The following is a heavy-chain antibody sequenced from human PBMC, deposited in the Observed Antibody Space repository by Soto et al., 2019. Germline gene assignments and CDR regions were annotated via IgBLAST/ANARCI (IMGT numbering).Heavy chain of an antibody. Sequence: EVQLLESGGGLVQPGGSLRLSCAASGFTFSNYAMTWVRQAPRKGLEWVSGISGSGVNTYYADSVKGRFTISRDNSKNTLYLQMNSLRAEDTAVYYCAKSSSSVVPAAQLDPWGQGTLVTVSS. V-gene: IGHV3-23*01. CDR3: AKSSSSVVPAAQLDP. D-gene: IGHD2-2*01. CDR2: ISGSGVNT. J-gene: IGHJ5*02. CDR1: GFTFSNYA.